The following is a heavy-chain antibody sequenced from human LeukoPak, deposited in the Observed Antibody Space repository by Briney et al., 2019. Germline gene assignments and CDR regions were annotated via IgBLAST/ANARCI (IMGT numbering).Heavy chain of an antibody. D-gene: IGHD3-10*01. J-gene: IGHJ4*02. CDR3: HKYSTSGTDS. V-gene: IGHV3-23*01. CDR2: ISNTGGSI. CDR1: EFTFSSYP. Sequence: GGCLRLSCAASEFTFSSYPMSWVRQAPGKGLEWVSTISNTGGSIYYADSVKGRFTISRDNSKNTLYLQMNSLRAVDTAVYYCHKYSTSGTDSWGQGTLVTVSS.